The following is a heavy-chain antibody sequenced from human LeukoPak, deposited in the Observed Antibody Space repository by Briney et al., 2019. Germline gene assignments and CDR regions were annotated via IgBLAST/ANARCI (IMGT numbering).Heavy chain of an antibody. D-gene: IGHD2-2*01. CDR2: IYSGGST. CDR1: GFTVSSNY. Sequence: GGSLRLSCAGSGFTVSSNYMNWVRQAPGKGLEWVSVIYSGGSTYYADSVKGRFTVSRDYSKSTLFLQMNSLRAEDTAVYYCSRDCSNTSCLDYWGQGTLVTVSS. J-gene: IGHJ4*02. V-gene: IGHV3-53*01. CDR3: SRDCSNTSCLDY.